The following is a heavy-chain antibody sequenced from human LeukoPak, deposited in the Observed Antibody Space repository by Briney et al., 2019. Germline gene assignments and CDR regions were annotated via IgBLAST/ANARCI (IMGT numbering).Heavy chain of an antibody. CDR1: GYTFTGYY. D-gene: IGHD2-15*01. CDR2: INPNSGGT. J-gene: IGHJ5*02. CDR3: ARAYCSGGSCYSGSGP. Sequence: GASVKVSCKASGYTFTGYYMHWVRQAPGQGLEWMGWINPNSGGTNYAQKFQGRVTMTRDTSISTAYMELSRLSSDATAVYYCARAYCSGGSCYSGSGPWSQGTLVTVCS. V-gene: IGHV1-2*02.